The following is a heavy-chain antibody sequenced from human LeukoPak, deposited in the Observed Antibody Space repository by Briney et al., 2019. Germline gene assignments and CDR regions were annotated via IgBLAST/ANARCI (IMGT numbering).Heavy chain of an antibody. CDR3: ARQTTYYYDSSGYYHRFDY. D-gene: IGHD3-22*01. J-gene: IGHJ4*02. V-gene: IGHV3-30-3*01. Sequence: GGSLRLSCAASGFTFSSYAMHWVRQAPGKGLEWVAVISYDGSNKYYADSVKGRFTISRDNSKNTLYLQMNSLRAEDTAVYYCARQTTYYYDSSGYYHRFDYWGQGTLVTVSS. CDR2: ISYDGSNK. CDR1: GFTFSSYA.